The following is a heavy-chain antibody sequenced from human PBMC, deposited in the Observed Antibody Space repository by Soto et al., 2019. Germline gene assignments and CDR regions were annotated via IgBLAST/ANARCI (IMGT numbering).Heavy chain of an antibody. Sequence: QVHLVQSGVEVKKPGASVKVSCKASGYSFTTFGLSWVRQAPGQGLEWMGWISTYNGNTEYAQKFLGRVTLTTETSTTTAYMELRGLKSDDTGVYYCVRDGGYQGSGCDYWGQGTLVTVSS. CDR3: VRDGGYQGSGCDY. CDR1: GYSFTTFG. CDR2: ISTYNGNT. J-gene: IGHJ4*02. V-gene: IGHV1-18*04. D-gene: IGHD3-10*01.